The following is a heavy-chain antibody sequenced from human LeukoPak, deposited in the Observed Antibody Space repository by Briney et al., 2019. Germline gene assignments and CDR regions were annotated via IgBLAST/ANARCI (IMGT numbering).Heavy chain of an antibody. CDR2: INPRGGAS. J-gene: IGHJ3*02. CDR3: ASVIVVVRGKRGAFDI. D-gene: IGHD3-22*01. CDR1: GYIFTSDY. V-gene: IGHV1-46*03. Sequence: GASVKVSCKTSGYIFTSDYLHWVRQAAGQGLEGMGIINPRGGASTFAQNFQGRVTITTDESTSTAYMELSSLRSEDTAVYYCASVIVVVRGKRGAFDIWGQGTMVTVSS.